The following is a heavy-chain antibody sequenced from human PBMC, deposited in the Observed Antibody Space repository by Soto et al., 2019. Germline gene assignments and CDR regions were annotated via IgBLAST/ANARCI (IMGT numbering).Heavy chain of an antibody. CDR1: GFTFSSYA. CDR2: ISGSGGST. J-gene: IGHJ4*02. CDR3: AKDGITIFGVAPYYFDY. Sequence: PGGSLRLSCAASGFTFSSYAMSWVRQAPGKGLEWGSAISGSGGSTYYADSVKGRFTISRDNSKNTLYLQMNSLRAEDTAVYYCAKDGITIFGVAPYYFDYWGQGTLVTAPQ. D-gene: IGHD3-3*01. V-gene: IGHV3-23*01.